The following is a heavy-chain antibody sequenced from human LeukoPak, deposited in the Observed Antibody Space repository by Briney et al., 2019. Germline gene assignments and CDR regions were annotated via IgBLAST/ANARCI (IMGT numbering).Heavy chain of an antibody. D-gene: IGHD3-10*01. Sequence: GGSLRLPCAASGFTFSSYAMSWVRQAPGKGLEWVPAISGSGGSTYYADSVKGRFTISRDNSKNTLYLQMNSLRAEDTAVYYCANLKGSGMFSDYWGQGTLVTVSS. CDR1: GFTFSSYA. CDR3: ANLKGSGMFSDY. V-gene: IGHV3-23*01. J-gene: IGHJ4*02. CDR2: ISGSGGST.